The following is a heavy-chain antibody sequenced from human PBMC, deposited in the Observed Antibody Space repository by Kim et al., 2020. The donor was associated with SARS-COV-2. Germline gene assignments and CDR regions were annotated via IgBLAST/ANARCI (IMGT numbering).Heavy chain of an antibody. V-gene: IGHV3-23*01. CDR3: AKTPFSRWLRSFFDY. CDR1: GFTFSSYA. CDR2: ISGSGGST. J-gene: IGHJ4*02. D-gene: IGHD5-12*01. Sequence: GGSLRLSCAASGFTFSSYAMSWVRQAPGKGLEWVSAISGSGGSTYYADSVKGRFTISRDNSKNTLYLQMNSLRAEDTAVYYGAKTPFSRWLRSFFDYWGQGTLVTASS.